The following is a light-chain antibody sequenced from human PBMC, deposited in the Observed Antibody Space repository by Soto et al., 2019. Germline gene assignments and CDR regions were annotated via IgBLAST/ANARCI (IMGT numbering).Light chain of an antibody. V-gene: IGLV1-44*01. CDR3: AAWDDSLNGPV. Sequence: QAVVTQPPSASGTPGQRVTISCSGGNSNIGSNTVNWYQQLPGTAPKLLIYSDDQRPSGVPDRLSGSKSGTSASLAISGLQSEDEADYYCAAWDDSLNGPVFGGGTKLTVL. CDR2: SDD. CDR1: NSNIGSNT. J-gene: IGLJ2*01.